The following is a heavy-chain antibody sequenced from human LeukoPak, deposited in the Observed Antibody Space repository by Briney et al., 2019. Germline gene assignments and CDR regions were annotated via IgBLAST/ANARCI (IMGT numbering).Heavy chain of an antibody. D-gene: IGHD4-17*01. CDR1: GFMLDDYG. Sequence: GGSLRLSCAASGFMLDDYGMSWVRQAPGKGLEWVSGINWNGGRTGYADSVKGRFTISRDNAKNSLYLQMNSLRAEDTALCYCARDYDYGDYPGYWGQGTLVTVSS. V-gene: IGHV3-20*04. J-gene: IGHJ4*02. CDR2: INWNGGRT. CDR3: ARDYDYGDYPGY.